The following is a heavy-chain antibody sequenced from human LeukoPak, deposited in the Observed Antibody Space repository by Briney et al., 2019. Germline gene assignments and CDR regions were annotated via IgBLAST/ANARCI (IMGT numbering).Heavy chain of an antibody. CDR1: GFSVSSSS. J-gene: IGHJ4*02. CDR3: GTSASAHYRVFDY. D-gene: IGHD3-10*01. CDR2: FYSGGSV. Sequence: GGSLRLSCAVSGFSVSSSSMNWVRQAPGKGLEWVSIFYSGGSVLLADSVKGRFSVSRDSSKNTMYLQMNNLRAEDTAIYYCGTSASAHYRVFDYWGQGALVTVSS. V-gene: IGHV3-53*01.